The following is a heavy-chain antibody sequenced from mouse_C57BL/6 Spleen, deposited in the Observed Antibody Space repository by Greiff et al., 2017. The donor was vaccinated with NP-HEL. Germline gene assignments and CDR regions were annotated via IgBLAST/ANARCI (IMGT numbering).Heavy chain of an antibody. CDR2: ISSGGDYI. J-gene: IGHJ4*01. CDR3: TRDPYDYEEDYAMDY. V-gene: IGHV5-9-1*02. D-gene: IGHD2-4*01. Sequence: EVKLMESGEGLVKPGGSLKLSCAASGFTFSSYAMSWVRQTPEKRLEWVAYISSGGDYIYYADTVKGRFTISRDNARNTLYLQMSSLKSEDTAMYYCTRDPYDYEEDYAMDYWGQGTSVTVSS. CDR1: GFTFSSYA.